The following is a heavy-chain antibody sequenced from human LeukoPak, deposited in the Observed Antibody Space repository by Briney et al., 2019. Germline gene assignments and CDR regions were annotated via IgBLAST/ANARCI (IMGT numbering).Heavy chain of an antibody. J-gene: IGHJ4*02. CDR2: ISDSGGGT. CDR1: GFTFSSYV. Sequence: PGGSLRLSCAASGFTFSSYVMNWVRQAPGKGLEWVSGISDSGGGTYYADSVKGRFTISRDNSKNTLYLQMNSLRAEDTAVYYCAKLPGRAADYWGQGTLDTVSS. V-gene: IGHV3-23*01. CDR3: AKLPGRAADY.